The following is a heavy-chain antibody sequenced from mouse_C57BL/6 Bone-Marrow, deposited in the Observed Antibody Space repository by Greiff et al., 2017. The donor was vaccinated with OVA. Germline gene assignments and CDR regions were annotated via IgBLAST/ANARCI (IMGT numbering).Heavy chain of an antibody. CDR3: TAILLLRPFAF. Sequence: EVQLQQSGAELVRPGASVKLSCTASGFNIKDDYMHWVKQRPEQGLEWIGWIDPENGDTEYASKFQGKATITADTSSNTAFLHLSSLTSEDTVVYYWTAILLLRPFAFWGQGTLVTVSA. V-gene: IGHV14-4*01. CDR1: GFNIKDDY. D-gene: IGHD1-1*01. CDR2: IDPENGDT. J-gene: IGHJ3*01.